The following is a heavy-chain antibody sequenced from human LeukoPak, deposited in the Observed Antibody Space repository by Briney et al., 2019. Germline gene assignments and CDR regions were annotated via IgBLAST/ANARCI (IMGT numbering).Heavy chain of an antibody. CDR3: ARDTEVATTYNWFDP. Sequence: ASVKVSCKASGYTFTSYGISWVRQAPGQGLEWMGRTNPNSGDTNYVQKFQGRVTMTRDTSISTVYMELSRLRSDDTAVYYCARDTEVATTYNWFDPWGQGTLVTVSS. J-gene: IGHJ5*02. D-gene: IGHD5-12*01. CDR2: TNPNSGDT. V-gene: IGHV1-2*06. CDR1: GYTFTSYG.